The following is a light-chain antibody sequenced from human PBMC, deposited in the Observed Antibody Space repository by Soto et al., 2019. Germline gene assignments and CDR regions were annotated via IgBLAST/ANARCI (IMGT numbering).Light chain of an antibody. J-gene: IGKJ5*01. CDR1: QSISSW. CDR3: QQYNSYSVT. V-gene: IGKV1-5*01. CDR2: DAS. Sequence: DNQMTQSPSTLSASVGDRVTITCRASQSISSWLAWYQQKPGKAPKLLIYDASSLGSGVPSRFSGSGSGTEFTLTISSLQPDDFATYYCQQYNSYSVTFGQGTRLEIK.